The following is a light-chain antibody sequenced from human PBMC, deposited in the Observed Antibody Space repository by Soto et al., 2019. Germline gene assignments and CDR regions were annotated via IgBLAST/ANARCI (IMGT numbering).Light chain of an antibody. Sequence: QSALTQPASVSGSPGQSITISCTGTSSDVGDYNYVSWYQQHPGKAPKLMIYDVNYRPSGVSNRFSGSKSGNTASLTISGLQAEDEADYYCSSYTTSSSLAVFGGGTKLTVL. J-gene: IGLJ2*01. CDR2: DVN. V-gene: IGLV2-14*01. CDR3: SSYTTSSSLAV. CDR1: SSDVGDYNY.